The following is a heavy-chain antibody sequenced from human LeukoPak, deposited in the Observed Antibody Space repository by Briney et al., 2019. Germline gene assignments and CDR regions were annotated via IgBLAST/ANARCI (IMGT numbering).Heavy chain of an antibody. CDR2: INPNSGGT. D-gene: IGHD3-22*01. CDR1: GYTFTGYY. Sequence: ASVKVSCKASGYTFTGYYMHWVRQAPGQGLEWMGRINPNSGGTNYAQKLQGRVTMTRDTSISTAYMELSRLRSDDTAVYYCARGIITPYYYDSSGYQDYFDYWGQGTLVTVSS. V-gene: IGHV1-2*06. J-gene: IGHJ4*02. CDR3: ARGIITPYYYDSSGYQDYFDY.